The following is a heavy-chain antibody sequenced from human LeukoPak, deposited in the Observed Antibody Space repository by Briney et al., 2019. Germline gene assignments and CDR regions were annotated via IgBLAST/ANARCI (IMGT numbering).Heavy chain of an antibody. D-gene: IGHD3-3*01. V-gene: IGHV3-23*01. Sequence: PGGSLRLSCAASGFTFSSYAISWVRQAPGKGLEWVSAISGSGGSTYYADSVKGRFTISRDNSKNTLYLQMNSLRAEDTAVYYCAKNGVFGVVTSYYFDYWGQGTLVTVSS. J-gene: IGHJ4*02. CDR2: ISGSGGST. CDR1: GFTFSSYA. CDR3: AKNGVFGVVTSYYFDY.